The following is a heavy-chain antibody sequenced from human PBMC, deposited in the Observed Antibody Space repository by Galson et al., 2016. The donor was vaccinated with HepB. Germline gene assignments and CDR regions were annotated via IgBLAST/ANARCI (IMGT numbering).Heavy chain of an antibody. CDR1: GGSISGSTYY. J-gene: IGHJ3*02. Sequence: EPLSLTCTVSGGSISGSTYYWGWIRQPPGKGLEWIGTFYYSGSTYYNSSLKSRVTIPVDTTNNLLSLRLTSVTAADTAVYYCATRVHGGAFYESHAFDIWGQGTMVTVSS. V-gene: IGHV4-39*01. D-gene: IGHD4-23*01. CDR2: FYYSGST. CDR3: ATRVHGGAFYESHAFDI.